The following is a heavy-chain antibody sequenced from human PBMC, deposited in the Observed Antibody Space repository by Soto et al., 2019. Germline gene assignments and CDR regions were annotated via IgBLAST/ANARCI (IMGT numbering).Heavy chain of an antibody. Sequence: SETLSLTCTFSCGSIISGGYYWSWIRQHPGKGLEWIGYIYYSGSTYYNPSLKSRVTISVDTSKNQFSLKLSSVTAADTAVYYCARTSMVRGVMFDYWGQGTLVTVSS. CDR1: CGSIISGGYY. CDR3: ARTSMVRGVMFDY. D-gene: IGHD3-10*01. V-gene: IGHV4-31*03. J-gene: IGHJ4*02. CDR2: IYYSGST.